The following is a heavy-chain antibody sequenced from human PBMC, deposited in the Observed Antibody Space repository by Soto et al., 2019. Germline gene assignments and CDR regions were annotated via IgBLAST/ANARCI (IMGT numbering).Heavy chain of an antibody. V-gene: IGHV5-10-1*01. Sequence: PGESLKISCKGSGYSFTSYWISWVRQMPGKGLEWMGRIDPSDSYTNYSPSFQGHVTISADKSISTAYLQWSSLKASDTAMYYCATPRLVDAVAGPYYYYGMDVWGQGTTVTVSS. J-gene: IGHJ6*02. CDR2: IDPSDSYT. CDR3: ATPRLVDAVAGPYYYYGMDV. CDR1: GYSFTSYW. D-gene: IGHD6-19*01.